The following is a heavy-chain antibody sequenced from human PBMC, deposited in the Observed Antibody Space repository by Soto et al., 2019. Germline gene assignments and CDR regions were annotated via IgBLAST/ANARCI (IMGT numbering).Heavy chain of an antibody. CDR2: IYPGDSDT. Sequence: PGESLKISCKGSGYRFTTYWIGWVRQMSGKGLEWMGIIYPGDSDTRYSPSFQGQVTISADKSISTAYLQWNTLKASDTAMYYCARLSDSTGYHDSNDHFDIWGQGTMVTVSS. V-gene: IGHV5-51*01. J-gene: IGHJ3*02. CDR1: GYRFTTYW. CDR3: ARLSDSTGYHDSNDHFDI. D-gene: IGHD3-22*01.